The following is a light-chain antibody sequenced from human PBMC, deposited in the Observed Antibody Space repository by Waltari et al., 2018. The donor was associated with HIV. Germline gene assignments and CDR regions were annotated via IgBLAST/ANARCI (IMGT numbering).Light chain of an antibody. V-gene: IGKV1-9*01. J-gene: IGKJ5*01. CDR3: QQLDPYPIT. CDR1: QDTSSH. Sequence: DIQLTQSPSFLSASVRDRVTITCRASQDTSSHLALYQQKPGKAPKLLIYSASTLESGVPSRFSGTRFGTEFTLTISSLQPEDFATYYCQQLDPYPITFGQGTRLEIK. CDR2: SAS.